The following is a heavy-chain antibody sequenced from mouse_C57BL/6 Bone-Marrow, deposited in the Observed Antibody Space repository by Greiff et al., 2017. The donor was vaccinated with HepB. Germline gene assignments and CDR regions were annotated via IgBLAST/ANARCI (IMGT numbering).Heavy chain of an antibody. CDR2: INPGSGGT. CDR3: ARRGRYFDYFDY. Sequence: VNVVESGAELVRPGTSVKVSCKASGYAFTNYLIEWVKQRPGQGLEWIGVINPGSGGTNYNEKFKGKATLTADKSSSTAYMQLSSLTSEDSAVYFCARRGRYFDYFDYWGQGTTLTVSS. D-gene: IGHD1-1*01. CDR1: GYAFTNYL. V-gene: IGHV1-54*01. J-gene: IGHJ2*01.